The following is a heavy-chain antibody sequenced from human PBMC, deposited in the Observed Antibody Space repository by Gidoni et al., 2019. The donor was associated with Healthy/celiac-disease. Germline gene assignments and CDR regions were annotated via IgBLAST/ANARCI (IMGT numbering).Heavy chain of an antibody. CDR2: ISSSSSYI. V-gene: IGHV3-21*01. D-gene: IGHD2-2*01. CDR3: ARGSVRPIVVVPANNWFDP. J-gene: IGHJ5*02. Sequence: EVQLVESGGGLVKPGGSLRLSCAASGFTFSSYSMNWVRQAPGKGLEWVSSISSSSSYIYYADSVKGRFTISRDNAKNSLYLQMNSLRAEDTAVYYCARGSVRPIVVVPANNWFDPWGQGTLVTVSS. CDR1: GFTFSSYS.